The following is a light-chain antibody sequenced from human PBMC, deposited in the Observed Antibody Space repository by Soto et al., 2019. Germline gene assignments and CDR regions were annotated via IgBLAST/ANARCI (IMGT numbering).Light chain of an antibody. V-gene: IGLV1-40*01. CDR3: QSDDGGPL. Sequence: QLVLTQPPSVSGAPGQMVTISCTGSSSNIGAGYDVHWYQQLPRTAPKLLIYGNSNRPSGVPDRFSASKSGTSASLAITGLQPEDEADYYCQSDDGGPLFGGGTKLTVL. CDR1: SSNIGAGYD. CDR2: GNS. J-gene: IGLJ3*02.